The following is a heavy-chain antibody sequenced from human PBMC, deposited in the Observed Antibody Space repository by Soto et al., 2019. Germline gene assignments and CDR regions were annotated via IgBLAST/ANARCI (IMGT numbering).Heavy chain of an antibody. CDR2: IVYMINKI. D-gene: IGHD1-1*01. V-gene: IGHV1-69*02. J-gene: IGHJ4*02. CDR1: GGTTSSYT. CDR3: ALRTGNWNPLAD. Sequence: QVQLVQSGAEVERPGSAVKVSCKTSGGTTSSYTIGWVRQAPGQGLEWMGNIVYMINKIDYAQKFQGRLTITADKSTRTVYMELSRLRTEDTSVNFCALRTGNWNPLADWGQGTRVTVSS.